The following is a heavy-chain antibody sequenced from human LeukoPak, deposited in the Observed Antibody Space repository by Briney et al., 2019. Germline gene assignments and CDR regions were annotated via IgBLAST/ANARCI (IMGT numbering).Heavy chain of an antibody. Sequence: VESLVISCKGSGYNFTNYWISWERQMPGKGLEWMGRIDPSDSYTNYSPSFQGHVTISADKSISTAYLQWSSLKASDTAMYYCARSPSGRISFDYWGQGTLVTVSS. J-gene: IGHJ4*02. D-gene: IGHD1-26*01. CDR1: GYNFTNYW. V-gene: IGHV5-10-1*01. CDR2: IDPSDSYT. CDR3: ARSPSGRISFDY.